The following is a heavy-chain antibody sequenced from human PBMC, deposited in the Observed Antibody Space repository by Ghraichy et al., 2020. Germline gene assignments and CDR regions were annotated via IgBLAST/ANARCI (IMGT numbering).Heavy chain of an antibody. J-gene: IGHJ6*02. V-gene: IGHV3-48*02. CDR3: ARDGARYCSSTSCYSNYGMDV. Sequence: LSLTCAASGFTFSSYSMNWVRQAPGKGLEWVSYISSSSSTIYYADSVKGRFTISRDNAKNSLYLQMNSLRHEDTAVYYCARDGARYCSSTSCYSNYGMDVWGQGTTVTVSS. CDR2: ISSSSSTI. CDR1: GFTFSSYS. D-gene: IGHD2-2*01.